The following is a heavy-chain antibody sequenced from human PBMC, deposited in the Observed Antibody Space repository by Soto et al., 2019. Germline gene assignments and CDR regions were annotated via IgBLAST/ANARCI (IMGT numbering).Heavy chain of an antibody. CDR3: AREGIAAADAFDI. V-gene: IGHV3-74*01. CDR2: INSDGSST. J-gene: IGHJ3*02. D-gene: IGHD6-13*01. CDR1: GFTFSSYW. Sequence: GGSLRLSCAASGFTFSSYWMHWVRQAPGKGLVWVSRINSDGSSTSYADSVKGRFTISRDNAKNTLYLQMNSLRAEDTAVYYCAREGIAAADAFDIWGQGTMVTVSS.